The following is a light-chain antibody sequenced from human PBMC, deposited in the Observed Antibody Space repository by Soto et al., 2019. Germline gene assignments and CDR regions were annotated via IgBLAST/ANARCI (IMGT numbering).Light chain of an antibody. J-gene: IGLJ1*01. CDR1: SSDVGGHDY. V-gene: IGLV2-14*01. CDR2: EVT. CDR3: SSSTDSATVYV. Sequence: QSVLTQPASVSGSPGQSITISCTGTSSDVGGHDYISWYQQYPGKAPTLTIFEVTNRPSGVSSRFSGAKSGNTASLTISGLHAEDEAEYYCSSSTDSATVYVFGSGTKLTVL.